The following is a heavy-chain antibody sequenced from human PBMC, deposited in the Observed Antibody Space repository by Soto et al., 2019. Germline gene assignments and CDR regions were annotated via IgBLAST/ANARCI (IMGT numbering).Heavy chain of an antibody. Sequence: EVQLLESGGGLVRPGGSLRLSCAASGFTFYNYAMNWVRQAPGKGLEWVSTISGAGDGTYYADSVKGRFTISGDNSRNGVHLQMNSLRAEETAVYYCAKKGLGSLATYCTTGNCHYAFEVWGQGTLVTVSS. CDR3: AKKGLGSLATYCTTGNCHYAFEV. V-gene: IGHV3-23*01. J-gene: IGHJ3*01. CDR2: ISGAGDGT. D-gene: IGHD2-8*01. CDR1: GFTFYNYA.